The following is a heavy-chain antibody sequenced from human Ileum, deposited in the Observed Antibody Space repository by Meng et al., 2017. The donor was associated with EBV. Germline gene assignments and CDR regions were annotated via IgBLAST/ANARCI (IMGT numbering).Heavy chain of an antibody. D-gene: IGHD6-19*01. Sequence: QEQHQESGPGLVKPSGNRSLTCAGSGGSISSSNWWSWVRQPPGKGLEWIGEIYHSGSTNYNPSLKSRVTISVDKSKNQFSLNLSSVTAADTAVYYCARVGQWLPIDYWGQGTLVTVSS. CDR3: ARVGQWLPIDY. J-gene: IGHJ4*02. CDR2: IYHSGST. V-gene: IGHV4-4*02. CDR1: GGSISSSNW.